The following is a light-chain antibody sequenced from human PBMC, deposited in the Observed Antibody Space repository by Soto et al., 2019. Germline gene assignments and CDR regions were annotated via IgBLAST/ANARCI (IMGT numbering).Light chain of an antibody. Sequence: QSALTQPASVSGSPGQTITISCTGTSSDIGGYDVVSWYQQHPGKAPKLLIYEVAKRPSGVSNRFSGSKSGSTASLTVSGLQAEDEADYHCCSFAGGTTFWLFGGGTK. CDR3: CSFAGGTTFWL. CDR1: SSDIGGYDV. V-gene: IGLV2-23*02. CDR2: EVA. J-gene: IGLJ3*02.